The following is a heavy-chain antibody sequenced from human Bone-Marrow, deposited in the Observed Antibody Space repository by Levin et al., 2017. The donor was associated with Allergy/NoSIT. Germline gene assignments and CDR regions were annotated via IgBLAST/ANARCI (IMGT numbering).Heavy chain of an antibody. CDR2: MNPSGNT. CDR1: GYTFTSYD. Sequence: ASVKVSCKASGYTFTSYDINWVRQATGQGLEWMGWMNPSGNTGYSQKFQGRVTLTRNTAISTAYMELSSLGSEDTAVYYCVRGRDYHDSSGYYFWYWFDRWGQGTLVTVSS. CDR3: VRGRDYHDSSGYYFWYWFDR. D-gene: IGHD3-22*01. J-gene: IGHJ5*02. V-gene: IGHV1-8*01.